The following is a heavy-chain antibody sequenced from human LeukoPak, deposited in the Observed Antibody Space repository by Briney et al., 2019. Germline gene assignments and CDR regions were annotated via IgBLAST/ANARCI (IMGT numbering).Heavy chain of an antibody. D-gene: IGHD6-6*01. Sequence: GGSLRLSCAASGFTFGSYGMHWVRQAPGKGLEWVAVIWYGGSNKYYADSVKGRFTISRDNSKNTLYLQMNSLRAEDTAVYYCARDRVSGLIATRPPGYWGQGTLVTVSS. CDR1: GFTFGSYG. J-gene: IGHJ4*02. CDR2: IWYGGSNK. V-gene: IGHV3-33*01. CDR3: ARDRVSGLIATRPPGY.